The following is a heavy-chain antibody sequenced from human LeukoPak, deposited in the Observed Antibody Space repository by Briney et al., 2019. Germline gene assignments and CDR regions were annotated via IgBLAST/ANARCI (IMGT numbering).Heavy chain of an antibody. V-gene: IGHV3-30*02. CDR3: VKDPYGDYLRYFDY. J-gene: IGHJ4*02. CDR2: IRYDGGNK. Sequence: GGSLRLSCAASGFTFSTYGMHWVRQAPGKGLEWVSLIRYDGGNKYYADSVKGRFTISRDNSKNTLYLQMNSLRAEDTAVYYCVKDPYGDYLRYFDYWGQGTLSPSPQ. CDR1: GFTFSTYG. D-gene: IGHD4-17*01.